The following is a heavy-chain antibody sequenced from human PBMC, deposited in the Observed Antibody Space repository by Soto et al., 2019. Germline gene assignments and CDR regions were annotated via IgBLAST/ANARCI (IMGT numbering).Heavy chain of an antibody. J-gene: IGHJ5*02. CDR2: INTYNGMT. CDR3: ATSPRGVMATA. V-gene: IGHV1-18*01. D-gene: IGHD2-21*01. Sequence: QVQLVQSGGEVKKPGASVTVSCKASGYTFINYHITWVRQAPGQGLEWMAWINTYNGMTDYAQRFQGIVTMTRDTSTSTAYMELRNLCSHYTAVYFCATSPRGVMATAWGRGTLVSVPS. CDR1: GYTFINYH.